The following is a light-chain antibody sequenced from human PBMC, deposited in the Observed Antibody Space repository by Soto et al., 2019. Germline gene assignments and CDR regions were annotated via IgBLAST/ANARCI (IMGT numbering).Light chain of an antibody. CDR1: QGIRND. CDR2: EAS. V-gene: IGKV1-6*01. Sequence: AILMTQSPSSLSASVGDRVTITCRARQGIRNDLAWYQQKPGKAPKLLIYEASTLQSGVPSRFSGSYSGTDFTLTIGSLQPEDFATYYCLQDFKYPRTFGQGTKVAIK. CDR3: LQDFKYPRT. J-gene: IGKJ1*01.